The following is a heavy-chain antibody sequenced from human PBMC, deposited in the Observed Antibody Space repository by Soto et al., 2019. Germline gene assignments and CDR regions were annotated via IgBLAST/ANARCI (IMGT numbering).Heavy chain of an antibody. CDR2: IGQDGNGK. D-gene: IGHD6-19*01. V-gene: IGHV3-7*01. CDR1: GFSISPNW. CDR3: ARGQGWADY. Sequence: EVQLVESGGDLVQPGGSLRLSCIASGFSISPNWMSWVRQAPGRGPEWVANIGQDGNGKNYVDSVKGRFTISRDNANNSLFLQMNSLRVEDTAVYYCARGQGWADYWGQGTPVTVSS. J-gene: IGHJ4*02.